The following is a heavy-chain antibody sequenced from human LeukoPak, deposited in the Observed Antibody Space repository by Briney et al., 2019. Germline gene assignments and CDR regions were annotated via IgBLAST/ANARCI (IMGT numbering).Heavy chain of an antibody. CDR3: AREYCGGGSCYAEFDY. J-gene: IGHJ4*02. CDR2: IIPIFGIA. Sequence: SVKVSCKASGGTFSSYAISWVRQAPGQGLEWMGRIIPIFGIANYAQKFQGRVTITADKSTSTAYMELSSLRSEDTAVYYCAREYCGGGSCYAEFDYWGQGTLVTVSS. CDR1: GGTFSSYA. D-gene: IGHD2-15*01. V-gene: IGHV1-69*04.